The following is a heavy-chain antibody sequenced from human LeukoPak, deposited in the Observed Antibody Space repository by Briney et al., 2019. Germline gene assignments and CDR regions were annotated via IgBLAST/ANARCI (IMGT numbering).Heavy chain of an antibody. CDR1: GFTFSSYS. V-gene: IGHV3-21*01. CDR3: ARDVDPYYDSRDAFDI. J-gene: IGHJ3*02. Sequence: GGSLRLSCAASGFTFSSYSMNWVRQAPGKGLEWVSSISSSRSYIYYADSVKGRFTISRDNAKNSLYLQMNSLRAEDTAVYYCARDVDPYYDSRDAFDIWGQGTMVTVSS. D-gene: IGHD3-22*01. CDR2: ISSSRSYI.